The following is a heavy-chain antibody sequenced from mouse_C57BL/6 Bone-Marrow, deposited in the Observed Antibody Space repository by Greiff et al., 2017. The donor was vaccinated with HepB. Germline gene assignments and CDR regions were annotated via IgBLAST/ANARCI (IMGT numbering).Heavy chain of an antibody. CDR2: ISNLAYSI. J-gene: IGHJ3*01. CDR3: ATYYSSWFAY. Sequence: EVHLVESGGGLVQPGGSLKLSCAASGFTFSDYGMAWVRQAPRKGPEWVAFISNLAYSIYYADTVTGRFTISRENAKNTLYLEMSSLRSEDTAMYYCATYYSSWFAYWGQGTLVTVSA. V-gene: IGHV5-15*01. D-gene: IGHD2-12*01. CDR1: GFTFSDYG.